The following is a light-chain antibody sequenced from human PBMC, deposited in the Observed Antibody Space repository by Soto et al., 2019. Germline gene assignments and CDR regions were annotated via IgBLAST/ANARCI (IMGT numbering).Light chain of an antibody. J-gene: IGKJ3*01. CDR3: QQYGRSPFT. V-gene: IGKV3-20*01. Sequence: EIVLTQSPGTLSLSPGERATLSCRASQSVSSNNLAWYQQRPGQAPRVVIYGASTRATGIPEMFSGSGSGTDFTLTISRLEPEDFAVYYCQQYGRSPFTFGPGTKVDIK. CDR1: QSVSSNN. CDR2: GAS.